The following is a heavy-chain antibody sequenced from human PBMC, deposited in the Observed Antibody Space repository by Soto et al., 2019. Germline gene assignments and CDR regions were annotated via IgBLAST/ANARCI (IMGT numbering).Heavy chain of an antibody. CDR1: GGTLSGYY. V-gene: IGHV4-4*07. CDR3: ARGQRFSDWFDP. J-gene: IGHJ5*02. Sequence: SETLSLTCTVTGGTLSGYYWTWIRQSAGGGLEWIGRIYSSGSTNYNPSLKSRVTISLDTSMSHFSLRLRSVSAADTAVYYCARGQRFSDWFDPWGQGTLVTVS. D-gene: IGHD3-3*01. CDR2: IYSSGST.